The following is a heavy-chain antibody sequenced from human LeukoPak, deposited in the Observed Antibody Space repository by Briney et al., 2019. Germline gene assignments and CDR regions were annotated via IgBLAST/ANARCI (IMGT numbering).Heavy chain of an antibody. CDR1: GGSFSSYT. CDR3: ARRRIAAAGSPFDY. D-gene: IGHD6-25*01. Sequence: SVKVSCKASGGSFSSYTIDWVRLAPGQGLEWMGGISPIFGTANYAQRFQGRVTITADESTTTAYMELSSLRSEDTAVYYCARRRIAAAGSPFDYWGQGTLVTVSS. J-gene: IGHJ4*02. CDR2: ISPIFGTA. V-gene: IGHV1-69*13.